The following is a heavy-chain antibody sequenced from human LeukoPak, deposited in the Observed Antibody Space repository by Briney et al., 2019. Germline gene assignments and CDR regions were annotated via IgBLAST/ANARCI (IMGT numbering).Heavy chain of an antibody. Sequence: QTGGSLRLSCAASGLTFSSYAMSWVRQAPGKGLDWVSTISGTGGSTYYGDSVKGRFTISRDNSKNTLYLQMNSLRAEDTAVYFCASRENNYGLGDWGQGTLVTVSS. CDR3: ASRENNYGLGD. D-gene: IGHD3-10*01. V-gene: IGHV3-23*01. J-gene: IGHJ1*01. CDR2: ISGTGGST. CDR1: GLTFSSYA.